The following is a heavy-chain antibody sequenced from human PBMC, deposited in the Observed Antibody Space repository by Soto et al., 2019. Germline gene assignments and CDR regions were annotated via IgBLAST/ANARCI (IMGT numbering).Heavy chain of an antibody. V-gene: IGHV1-3*01. CDR3: ARGLTMVRGVILDAFDI. CDR2: INAGNGNT. D-gene: IGHD3-10*01. CDR1: GYTFTSYA. J-gene: IGHJ3*02. Sequence: ASVKVSCKASGYTFTSYAMHWVRQAPGQRLEWMGWINAGNGNTKYSQKFQGRVTITRDTSASTAYMELSSLRSEDTAVYYCARGLTMVRGVILDAFDIWGQGTMVTVSS.